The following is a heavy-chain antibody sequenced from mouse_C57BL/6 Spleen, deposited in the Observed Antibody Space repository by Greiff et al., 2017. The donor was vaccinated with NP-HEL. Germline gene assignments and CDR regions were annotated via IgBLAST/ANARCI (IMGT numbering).Heavy chain of an antibody. V-gene: IGHV1-61*01. J-gene: IGHJ3*01. D-gene: IGHD3-2*02. CDR3: ARGADSSGQAWFAY. Sequence: QVQLQQPGAELVRPGSSVKLSCKASGYTFTSYWMDWVKQRPGQGLEWIGNIYPSDSETHYNQKFKDKATLTVDKSSSTAYMQLSSLTSEDSAVYYCARGADSSGQAWFAYWGQGTLVTVSA. CDR2: IYPSDSET. CDR1: GYTFTSYW.